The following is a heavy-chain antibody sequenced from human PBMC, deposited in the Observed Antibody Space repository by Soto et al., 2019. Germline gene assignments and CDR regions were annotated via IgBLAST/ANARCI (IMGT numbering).Heavy chain of an antibody. V-gene: IGHV1-46*01. CDR2: INPSGGST. Sequence: PSVKVSCKASGYTFTSYYMHWVRQAPGQGLEWMGIINPSGGSTSYAQKFQGRVTMTRDTSTSTVYMELSSLRSEDTAVYYCARVYPYYYDSSGYYYYFDYWGQGTLVTVSS. CDR1: GYTFTSYY. CDR3: ARVYPYYYDSSGYYYYFDY. D-gene: IGHD3-22*01. J-gene: IGHJ4*02.